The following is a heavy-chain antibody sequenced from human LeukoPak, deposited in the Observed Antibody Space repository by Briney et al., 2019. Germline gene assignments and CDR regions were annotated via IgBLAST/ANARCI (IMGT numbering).Heavy chain of an antibody. J-gene: IGHJ4*02. CDR3: ARLPSHRLGYSYGKIRYYFDY. CDR1: GGSFSGYY. CDR2: INHSGST. D-gene: IGHD5-18*01. Sequence: SETLSLTCAVCGGSFSGYYWSWIRQPPGKGLEWIGEINHSGSTNYNPSLKSRVTISVDTSKNQFSLKLSSVTAADTAVYYCARLPSHRLGYSYGKIRYYFDYWGQGTLVTVSS. V-gene: IGHV4-34*01.